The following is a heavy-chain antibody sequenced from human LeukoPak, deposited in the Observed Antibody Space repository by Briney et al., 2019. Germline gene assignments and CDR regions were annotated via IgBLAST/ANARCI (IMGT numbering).Heavy chain of an antibody. CDR2: IYSGGST. CDR1: GFTVSSNY. D-gene: IGHD1-26*01. Sequence: GGSLRLSCAASGFTVSSNYMGWVRQAPGKGLEWVSVIYSGGSTYYADSVKGRFTISRDNSKNTLYLQMNSLRAEDTAVYYCARELLEVGANWFDPWGQGTLVTVSS. V-gene: IGHV3-53*01. J-gene: IGHJ5*02. CDR3: ARELLEVGANWFDP.